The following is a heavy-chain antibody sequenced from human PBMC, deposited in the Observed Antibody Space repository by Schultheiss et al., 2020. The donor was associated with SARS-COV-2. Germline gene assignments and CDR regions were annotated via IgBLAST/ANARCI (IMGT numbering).Heavy chain of an antibody. CDR2: ISSSSSYT. V-gene: IGHV3-21*05. CDR3: ARSPLYYYYYYMDV. Sequence: GGSLRLSCAASGFTFSSYWMSWVRQAPGKGLEWVSYISSSSSYTNYADSVKGRFTISRDNSKSTLYLQMGSLRTEDMAVYYCARSPLYYYYYYMDVWGKGTTVTVSS. CDR1: GFTFSSYW. J-gene: IGHJ6*03.